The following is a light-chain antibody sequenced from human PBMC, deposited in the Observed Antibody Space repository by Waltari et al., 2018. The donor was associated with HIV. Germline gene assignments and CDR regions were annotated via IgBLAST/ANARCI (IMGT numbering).Light chain of an antibody. CDR2: STI. CDR3: ETWDDSLNGPV. CDR1: SSDIGTKP. V-gene: IGLV1-44*01. Sequence: QFVLTQPPSASGTPGQRVTISCSGSSSDIGTKPVNWYQQLPGTAPKLLIYSTIRRPSGVPDRFSGSKSGTSASLAISGLHSDDEALYYCETWDDSLNGPVFGGGTKLTVL. J-gene: IGLJ3*02.